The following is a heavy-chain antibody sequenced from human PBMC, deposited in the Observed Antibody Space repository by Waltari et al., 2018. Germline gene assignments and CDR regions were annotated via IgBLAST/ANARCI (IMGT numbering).Heavy chain of an antibody. CDR3: AKVMGQQLVRYETGDAFDI. CDR2: ISGSGGST. CDR1: GFTFSSYA. J-gene: IGHJ3*02. V-gene: IGHV3-23*04. D-gene: IGHD6-13*01. Sequence: EVQLVESGGGLVQPGGSLRLSCAASGFTFSSYAMSWVRQAPGQGLEWVSAISGSGGSTYYADSVKGRFTISRDNSKNTLYLQMNSLRAEDTAVYYCAKVMGQQLVRYETGDAFDIWGQGTMVTVSS.